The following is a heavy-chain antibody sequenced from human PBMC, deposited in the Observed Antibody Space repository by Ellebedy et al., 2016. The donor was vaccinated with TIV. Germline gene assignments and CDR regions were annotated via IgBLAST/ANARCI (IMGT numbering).Heavy chain of an antibody. Sequence: GESLKISXAVSGLTFANYRMTWVRQSPGRGLEWVANIEHDGTERYYVDSVKGRFTVSRDNAKSSLYLQMNRLRNEDTAIYYCALLAVAARFDYWGQGTLVTVSS. D-gene: IGHD6-19*01. V-gene: IGHV3-7*01. CDR3: ALLAVAARFDY. J-gene: IGHJ4*02. CDR1: GLTFANYR. CDR2: IEHDGTER.